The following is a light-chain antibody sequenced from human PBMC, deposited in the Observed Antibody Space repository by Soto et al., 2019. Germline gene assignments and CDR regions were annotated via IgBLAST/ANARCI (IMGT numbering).Light chain of an antibody. CDR3: QHYGETPIT. Sequence: EIVLTQSPGTLSLFPGGRATLSCRASQSVSRRLAWYQHRPGQSPRLLISGASMRASGVPVRFSGSGSGTDFTLTISRLEPEDFAVYYCQHYGETPITFVLGTRLEV. J-gene: IGKJ5*01. V-gene: IGKV3-20*01. CDR2: GAS. CDR1: QSVSRR.